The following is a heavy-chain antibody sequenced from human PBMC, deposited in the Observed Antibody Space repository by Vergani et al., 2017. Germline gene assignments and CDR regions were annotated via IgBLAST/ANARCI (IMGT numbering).Heavy chain of an antibody. CDR3: ATKSCGTPGCQIGYFRE. Sequence: QVHLVESGGGVVQPGRSLRLSCVVLGFTSSYYGMPWVRQAPGKGLEWGEVISYDETQKNYADSVKGRFTISIDNSKSTLYLQMNSLRTEDTAVYYCATKSCGTPGCQIGYFREWGQGTLVTVSS. J-gene: IGHJ1*01. CDR1: GFTSSYYG. D-gene: IGHD1-1*01. V-gene: IGHV3-30*03. CDR2: ISYDETQK.